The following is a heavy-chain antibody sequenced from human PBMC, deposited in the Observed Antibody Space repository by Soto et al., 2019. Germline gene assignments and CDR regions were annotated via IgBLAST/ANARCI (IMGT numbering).Heavy chain of an antibody. CDR2: INPNSGGT. D-gene: IGHD3-10*01. J-gene: IGHJ5*02. CDR1: GYTFTGYY. Sequence: QVQLVQSGAEVKKPGASVKVSCKASGYTFTGYYMHWVRQSPGQGLEWMGWINPNSGGTNYAQKFQGRVTMTRDTSISTAYMEMNRLSSDATAVYYCARGGITMVRGVMHPWGQGTLVTVSS. V-gene: IGHV1-2*02. CDR3: ARGGITMVRGVMHP.